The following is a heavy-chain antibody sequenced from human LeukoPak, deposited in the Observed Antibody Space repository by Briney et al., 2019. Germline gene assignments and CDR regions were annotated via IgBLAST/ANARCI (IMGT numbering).Heavy chain of an antibody. D-gene: IGHD1-26*01. CDR3: AKDRTVGASYWYFDL. Sequence: PGGSLRLSCAASGFTFSSYGTHWVRQAPGKGLEWVAVIWYDGSNKYYADSVKGRFTISRDSSRNTLFLHMNTLRAEDTAIYYCAKDRTVGASYWYFDLWGRGTLVTVSS. J-gene: IGHJ2*01. CDR1: GFTFSSYG. CDR2: IWYDGSNK. V-gene: IGHV3-33*06.